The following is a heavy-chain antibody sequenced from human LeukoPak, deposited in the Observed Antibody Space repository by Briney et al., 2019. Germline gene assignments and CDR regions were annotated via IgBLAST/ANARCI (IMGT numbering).Heavy chain of an antibody. J-gene: IGHJ4*02. CDR3: AKDPYDFWSGYSRDYYFDY. CDR1: GFTFSGYA. D-gene: IGHD3-3*01. CDR2: TSGSGGST. Sequence: GGSLRLSCAASGFTFSGYAMSWVRQAPGKGLEWVSATSGSGGSTYYADSVKGRFTISRDNSKNTLYLQMNSLRAEDTAVSYCAKDPYDFWSGYSRDYYFDYWGQGTLVTVSS. V-gene: IGHV3-23*01.